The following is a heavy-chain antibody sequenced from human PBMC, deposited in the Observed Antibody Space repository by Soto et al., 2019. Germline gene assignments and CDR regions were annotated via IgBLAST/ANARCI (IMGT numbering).Heavy chain of an antibody. V-gene: IGHV1-2*02. D-gene: IGHD3-3*01. CDR3: ARAGLTTLELATTY. CDR2: INANSGGT. Sequence: QVQLVQSGAEVKKPGASVKVSCEASGYTFTDFYMHWVRQSPGQGLEWMGWINANSGGTKIPQKFQGRVIMTRDPPISTAYMELTRLTSDDTAVYYCARAGLTTLELATTYWGQGTLVTVSS. J-gene: IGHJ4*02. CDR1: GYTFTDFY.